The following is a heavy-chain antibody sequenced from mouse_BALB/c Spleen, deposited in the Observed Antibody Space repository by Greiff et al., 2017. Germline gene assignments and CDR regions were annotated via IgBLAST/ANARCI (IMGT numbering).Heavy chain of an antibody. J-gene: IGHJ4*01. Sequence: VKLVESGPGLVAPSQSLSITCTVSGFSLTSYGVHWVRQPPGKGLEWLGVIWAGGSTNYNSALMSRLSISKDNSKSQVFLKMNSLQTDDTAMYYCASYYRYDGYYYAMDYWGQGTSVTVSS. D-gene: IGHD2-14*01. V-gene: IGHV2-9*02. CDR1: GFSLTSYG. CDR2: IWAGGST. CDR3: ASYYRYDGYYYAMDY.